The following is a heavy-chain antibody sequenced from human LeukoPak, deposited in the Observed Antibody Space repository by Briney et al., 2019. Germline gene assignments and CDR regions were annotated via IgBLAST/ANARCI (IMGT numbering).Heavy chain of an antibody. CDR3: GQLGGYCSSTSCSDPYYYYGMDV. D-gene: IGHD2-2*01. Sequence: GGSLRLSCAASGFTFSSYWMSWVRQAPGKGLEWVANIKQDGSEKYYVDSVKGRFTISRDNAKNSLYLQMNSLRAEDTAVCYCGQLGGYCSSTSCSDPYYYYGMDVWGQGTTVTVSS. V-gene: IGHV3-7*01. CDR1: GFTFSSYW. CDR2: IKQDGSEK. J-gene: IGHJ6*02.